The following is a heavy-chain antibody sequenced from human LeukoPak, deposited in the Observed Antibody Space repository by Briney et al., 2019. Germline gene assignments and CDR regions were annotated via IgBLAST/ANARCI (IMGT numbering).Heavy chain of an antibody. Sequence: QPGGSLRLSCAASGFTFSSYGMHWVRQAPGKGLEWVAVIWYDGSNKYYADSVKGRFTISRDNSKNTLYLQMNSLRAEDTAVYYCAREFRTYYYDSSGYFHLYFQHWGQGTLVTVSS. J-gene: IGHJ1*01. V-gene: IGHV3-33*01. CDR1: GFTFSSYG. CDR2: IWYDGSNK. D-gene: IGHD3-22*01. CDR3: AREFRTYYYDSSGYFHLYFQH.